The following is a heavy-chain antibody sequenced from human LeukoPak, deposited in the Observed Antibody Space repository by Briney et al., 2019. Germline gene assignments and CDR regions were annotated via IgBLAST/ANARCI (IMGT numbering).Heavy chain of an antibody. CDR1: GASVSSASY. D-gene: IGHD1-26*01. J-gene: IGHJ5*02. CDR3: ARSRAFNSGAFDP. V-gene: IGHV4-61*01. Sequence: SETLSLTCTVSGASVSSASYWTWIRQPPGKGVEWIAHIYNGVNTNYNPSLKSRVTISVDTSKNQFFLRLNSVTAADTAVYYCARSRAFNSGAFDPWGQGSLVTVSS. CDR2: IYNGVNT.